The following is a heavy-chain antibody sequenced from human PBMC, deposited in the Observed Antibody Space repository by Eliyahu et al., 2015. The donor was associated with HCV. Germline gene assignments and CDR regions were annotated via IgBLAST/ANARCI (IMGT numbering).Heavy chain of an antibody. CDR2: ISSSSSYI. CDR3: ARDRRGWHFYYYGMDV. J-gene: IGHJ6*02. D-gene: IGHD3-3*02. CDR1: GFXFSRYS. V-gene: IGHV3-21*01. Sequence: EVQLVESGGGLVKPGGSLRLSCAASGFXFSRYSMNWVRQAPGKGLEWVSSISSSSSYIYYADSVKGRFTISRDNAKNSLYLQMNSLRAEDTAVYYCARDRRGWHFYYYGMDVWGQGTTVTVSS.